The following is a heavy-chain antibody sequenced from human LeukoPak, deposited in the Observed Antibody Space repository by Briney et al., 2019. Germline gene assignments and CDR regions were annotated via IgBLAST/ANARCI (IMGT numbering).Heavy chain of an antibody. CDR3: ARDMSSGWSFDY. CDR1: GGTFSSYA. CDR2: ISAYNGNT. V-gene: IGHV1-18*01. J-gene: IGHJ4*02. Sequence: ASVKVSCKASGGTFSSYAISWVRQAPGQGLEWMGWISAYNGNTNYAQKLQGRVTMTTDTSASTAYMELSSLRSEDTAVYYCARDMSSGWSFDYWGQGTLVTVSS. D-gene: IGHD6-19*01.